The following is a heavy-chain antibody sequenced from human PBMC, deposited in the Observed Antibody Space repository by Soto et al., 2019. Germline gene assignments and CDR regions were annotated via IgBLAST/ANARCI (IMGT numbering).Heavy chain of an antibody. J-gene: IGHJ4*02. CDR3: ASNTRASYSSSWYKIDY. CDR2: IHHSGST. CDR1: GGSFSTYY. Sequence: SETLSLTCAVYGGSFSTYYYNWIRQPPGKGLEWIGEIHHSGSTNYNPSLKSRVTISVDTSKNQFSLKLSSVTAADTAVYYCASNTRASYSSSWYKIDYWGQGTLVTVSS. V-gene: IGHV4-34*01. D-gene: IGHD6-13*01.